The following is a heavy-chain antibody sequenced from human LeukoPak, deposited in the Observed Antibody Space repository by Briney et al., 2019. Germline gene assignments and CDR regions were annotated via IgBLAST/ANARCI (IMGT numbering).Heavy chain of an antibody. D-gene: IGHD3-22*01. V-gene: IGHV3-15*01. CDR3: TADGYYYDSSGPRGY. CDR1: GFTFSNAW. Sequence: GGSLRLSCAASGFTFSNAWMSWVRQAPGKGLEWVGRIKSKTDGGTTDYAAPVKGRFTISRDDSKNTLYLQMNSLKTEDTAVYYCTADGYYYDSSGPRGYWGQGTLVTVSS. J-gene: IGHJ4*02. CDR2: IKSKTDGGTT.